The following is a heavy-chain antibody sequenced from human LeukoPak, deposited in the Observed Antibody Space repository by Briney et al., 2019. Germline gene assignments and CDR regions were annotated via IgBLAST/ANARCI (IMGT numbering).Heavy chain of an antibody. D-gene: IGHD2-2*01. CDR1: VYTFTGYY. CDR3: ARKSAVRSTSEFDF. CDR2: INPNSGGT. V-gene: IGHV1-2*02. J-gene: IGHJ4*02. Sequence: ASVKVSCKSSVYTFTGYYINWVRQAPGQGLEWMGWINPNSGGTNYPQKFQGRVTMTRDTSISTAYMELTSLRSDDSAVYYCARKSAVRSTSEFDFWGQGTLVTVSS.